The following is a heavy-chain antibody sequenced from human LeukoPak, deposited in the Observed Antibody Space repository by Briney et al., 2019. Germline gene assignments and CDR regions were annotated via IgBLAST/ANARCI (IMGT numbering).Heavy chain of an antibody. D-gene: IGHD7-27*01. CDR1: GFIFTDYS. J-gene: IGHJ4*02. CDR3: ARDGAWAFDC. Sequence: GGSLRLSCAASGFIFTDYSMNWVRQAPGKGLEWISNLRDGGKTALYADSVKGRFIVSGDNSKNSLYLQINSLRDEDTAVYFCARDGAWAFDCWGQGTLVTVAP. CDR2: LRDGGKTA. V-gene: IGHV3-48*02.